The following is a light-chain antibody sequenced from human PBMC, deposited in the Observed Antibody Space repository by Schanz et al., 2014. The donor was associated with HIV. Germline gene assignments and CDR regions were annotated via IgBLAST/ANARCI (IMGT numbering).Light chain of an antibody. CDR3: QKYNNAPLT. J-gene: IGKJ4*01. Sequence: DIQMTQSPSSLSASVGDRITITCRASQRISTYLNWYQQHPGKAPKLLIYAASYLQSGVPSRFSGSGSGTDFTLTINGLQPDDFATYYCQKYNNAPLTFGGGTKVET. CDR1: QRISTY. V-gene: IGKV1-39*01. CDR2: AAS.